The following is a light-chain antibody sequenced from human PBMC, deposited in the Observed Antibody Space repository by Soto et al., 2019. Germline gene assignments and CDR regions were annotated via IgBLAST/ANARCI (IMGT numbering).Light chain of an antibody. J-gene: IGKJ4*01. CDR3: QQYATAPLT. CDR2: GAS. V-gene: IGKV3-20*01. CDR1: QSVPKNY. Sequence: EIVLTQSPGTLSLSPGERATLSCRASQSVPKNYLAWYQQKPGQAPRLLIHGASSRATGIPDRFSGSGSGTDFTLTISSLEPDDFALFYCQQYATAPLTFGGGTKVEIK.